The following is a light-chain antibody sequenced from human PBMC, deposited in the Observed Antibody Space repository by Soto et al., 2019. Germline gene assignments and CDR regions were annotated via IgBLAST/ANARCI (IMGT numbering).Light chain of an antibody. J-gene: IGLJ1*01. CDR2: NSY. V-gene: IGLV1-44*01. Sequence: QSVLTQPPSASGTPGQRVTISCSGSSSNIGSKTVNWYQQLPGTVPKLLIYNSYQRPSGVPDRFSGSKSGTSASLAISGLQSEDEADYYCAAWDASLNGYVFGAGTKV. CDR1: SSNIGSKT. CDR3: AAWDASLNGYV.